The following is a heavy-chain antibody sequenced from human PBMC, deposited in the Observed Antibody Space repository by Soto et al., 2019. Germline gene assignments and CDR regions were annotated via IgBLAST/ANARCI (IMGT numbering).Heavy chain of an antibody. CDR1: GFTFSDYY. Sequence: PGGSLRLSCAASGFTFSDYYMSWIRQAPGKGLEWVSYISSSSSYTNYADSVKGRFTISRDNAKNSLYLQMNSLRAEDTAVYYCAGYRNTFDYWGQGTLVTVSS. CDR3: AGYRNTFDY. J-gene: IGHJ4*02. V-gene: IGHV3-11*06. D-gene: IGHD4-4*01. CDR2: ISSSSSYT.